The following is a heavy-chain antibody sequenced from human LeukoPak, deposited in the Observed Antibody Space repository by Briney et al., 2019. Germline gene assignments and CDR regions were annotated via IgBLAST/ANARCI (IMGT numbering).Heavy chain of an antibody. Sequence: GGSLRLSCAASGLTISSYSMNWVRQAPGKGLQWVSYISSSSSTIYYADSVKGRFTISRDNSKNTLYLQMNSLRAEDTAVYYCAKGNVDIVATIVRGFDYWGQGTLVTVSS. V-gene: IGHV3-48*01. D-gene: IGHD5-12*01. CDR1: GLTISSYS. CDR3: AKGNVDIVATIVRGFDY. J-gene: IGHJ4*02. CDR2: ISSSSSTI.